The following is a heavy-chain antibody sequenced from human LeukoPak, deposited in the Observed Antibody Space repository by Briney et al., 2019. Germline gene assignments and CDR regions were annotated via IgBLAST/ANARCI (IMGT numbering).Heavy chain of an antibody. V-gene: IGHV4-61*02. CDR2: IYTSGST. CDR1: GGSISSGSYY. CDR3: ARGPYYFDY. J-gene: IGHJ4*02. Sequence: SETLSLTCTVSGGSISSGSYYWSWIRQPAGKGLEWIGRIYTSGSTNYNPSLKSRVTISVDTSKNQFSLKLSSVTAADTAVYYCARGPYYFDYWGQRTLVTVSS.